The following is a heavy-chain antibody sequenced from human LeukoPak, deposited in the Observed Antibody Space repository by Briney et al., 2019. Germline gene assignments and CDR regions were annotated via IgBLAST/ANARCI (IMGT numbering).Heavy chain of an antibody. J-gene: IGHJ4*02. Sequence: GGSLRLSCAASGFTFRSYAMSWVRQAPGKGLEWVSAISDSDSGTYYADSVKGRFTISRDDSKNTLYLQMNYLRVDDTAVYYCARDRDYYGSGSPDYWGQGTLVTVSS. CDR3: ARDRDYYGSGSPDY. V-gene: IGHV3-23*01. CDR2: ISDSDSGT. D-gene: IGHD3-10*01. CDR1: GFTFRSYA.